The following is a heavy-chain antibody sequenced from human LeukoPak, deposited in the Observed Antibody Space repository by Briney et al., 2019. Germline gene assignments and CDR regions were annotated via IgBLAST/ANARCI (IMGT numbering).Heavy chain of an antibody. J-gene: IGHJ3*02. CDR1: GYTFTNYY. Sequence: ASVKVSCKASGYTFTNYYVHWVRQAPGQGLEWMGIINPSGGSTSYAQKFQGRVTMTRDTSTSTVYTELSSLRSEDTAVYYCARAMRGTGGAFDIWGQGTMVTVSS. D-gene: IGHD1-1*01. CDR3: ARAMRGTGGAFDI. CDR2: INPSGGST. V-gene: IGHV1-46*01.